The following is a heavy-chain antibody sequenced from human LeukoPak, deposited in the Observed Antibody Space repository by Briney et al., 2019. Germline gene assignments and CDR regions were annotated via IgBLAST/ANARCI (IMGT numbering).Heavy chain of an antibody. CDR2: ITGYTGNT. J-gene: IGHJ4*02. Sequence: ASVKVSCEASGCTFTSYGISWVRQAPGQGLEWMGWITGYTGNTNYAQKMQGRVTMTTDTSTSTAYMELRSLRSDDTAVYYCARWVGSGWYGDYWGQGTLVTVSS. CDR3: ARWVGSGWYGDY. V-gene: IGHV1-18*01. D-gene: IGHD6-19*01. CDR1: GCTFTSYG.